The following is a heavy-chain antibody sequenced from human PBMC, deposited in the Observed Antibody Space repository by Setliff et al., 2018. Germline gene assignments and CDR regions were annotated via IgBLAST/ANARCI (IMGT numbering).Heavy chain of an antibody. D-gene: IGHD2-15*01. Sequence: ASVKVSCKTSGYAFTDNYIHWVRQAPGQGLEWMGWINPKTGGTNLAQKFQGWVSMTRDTSTSTVYMELSSLRSEDTAVYYCAREAKRNVVMVVAATPVYWGQGTLVTVSS. J-gene: IGHJ4*02. CDR3: AREAKRNVVMVVAATPVY. V-gene: IGHV1-2*04. CDR2: INPKTGGT. CDR1: GYAFTDNY.